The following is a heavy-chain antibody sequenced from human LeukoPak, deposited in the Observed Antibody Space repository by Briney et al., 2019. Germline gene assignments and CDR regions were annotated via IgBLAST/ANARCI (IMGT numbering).Heavy chain of an antibody. CDR3: ARKITGKAFDI. CDR2: TYYRSKWYN. D-gene: IGHD1-20*01. Sequence: SQTLSLTCVISGDSVSSDSVVWNWIRQSPSRGLEWLGRTYYRSKWYNDYALSVKSRITINPDTSKNQFSLQLNSVTPEDTAVYYCARKITGKAFDIWGQGTMVTVSS. V-gene: IGHV6-1*01. CDR1: GDSVSSDSVV. J-gene: IGHJ3*02.